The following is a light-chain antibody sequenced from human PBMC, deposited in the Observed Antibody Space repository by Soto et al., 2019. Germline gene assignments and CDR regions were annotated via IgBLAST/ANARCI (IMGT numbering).Light chain of an antibody. J-gene: IGKJ2*01. CDR3: QLYGTSPPYT. CDR1: QSVSSSY. CDR2: GAS. V-gene: IGKV3-20*01. Sequence: EIVLTQSPGTLSLSPGERATLSCRASQSVSSSYLAWYQQKPDQAPRLLIYGASSRATGIPDRFSGGGSETDFTLTISRLEPEDFAVYYCQLYGTSPPYTFGQGTKLEIK.